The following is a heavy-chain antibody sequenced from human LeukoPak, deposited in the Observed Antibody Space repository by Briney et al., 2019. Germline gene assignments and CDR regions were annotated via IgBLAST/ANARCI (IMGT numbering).Heavy chain of an antibody. D-gene: IGHD2-2*02. CDR2: IIPIFGTA. CDR1: GGTFSSYA. V-gene: IGHV1-69*06. CDR3: ARDGTDIVVVPAAIGGDWFDP. J-gene: IGHJ5*02. Sequence: WASVKVSCKASGGTFSSYAISWARQAPGQGLEWMGGIIPIFGTANYAQKFQGRVTITADKSTSTAYMELSSLRSEDTAVYYCARDGTDIVVVPAAIGGDWFDPWGQGTLVTVSS.